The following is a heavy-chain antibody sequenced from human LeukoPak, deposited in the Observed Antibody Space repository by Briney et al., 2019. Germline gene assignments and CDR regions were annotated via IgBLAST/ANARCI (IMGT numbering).Heavy chain of an antibody. Sequence: SETLSLTCSVSGDSVSRSDSYRDWIRQPPGKGLEWIGTIYFSGRTYYSPSLKSRVTMSVDPSNNQFSLNLRSVTAADTVVYCCARRRYYDGSGYLEWGQGTLLSVSS. D-gene: IGHD3-22*01. J-gene: IGHJ1*01. V-gene: IGHV4-39*01. CDR3: ARRRYYDGSGYLE. CDR2: IYFSGRT. CDR1: GDSVSRSDSY.